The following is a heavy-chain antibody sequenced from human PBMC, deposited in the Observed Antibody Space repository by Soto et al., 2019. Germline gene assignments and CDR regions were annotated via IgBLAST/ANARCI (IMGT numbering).Heavy chain of an antibody. CDR2: ISWNSGSI. Sequence: EVQLVESGGGLVQPGRSLRLSCAASGFTFDDYAMHWVRQAPGKGLEWVSGISWNSGSIGYADSVKGRFTISRDNAKNSLYLQMSSLRAEDTALYYCAKDMAKRTVVPYYPFDYWGQGTLVTVSS. CDR1: GFTFDDYA. V-gene: IGHV3-9*01. J-gene: IGHJ4*02. D-gene: IGHD3-22*01. CDR3: AKDMAKRTVVPYYPFDY.